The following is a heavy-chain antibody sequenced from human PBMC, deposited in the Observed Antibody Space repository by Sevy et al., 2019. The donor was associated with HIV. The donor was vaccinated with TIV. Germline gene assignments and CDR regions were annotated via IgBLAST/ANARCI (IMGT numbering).Heavy chain of an antibody. CDR2: INSKTDGGTT. Sequence: GGSLRLSCAASGFTFSNAWMSWVRQAPGKGLEWVGRINSKTDGGTTDYAAPVKGRFTISRDDSKNTLYLQMNSLKTEDTAVYYCATVAQFTAFDIWGQGTMVTVSS. CDR3: ATVAQFTAFDI. CDR1: GFTFSNAW. V-gene: IGHV3-15*01. J-gene: IGHJ3*02.